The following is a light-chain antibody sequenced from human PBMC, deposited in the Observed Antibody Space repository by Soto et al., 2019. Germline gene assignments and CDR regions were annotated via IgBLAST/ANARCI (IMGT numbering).Light chain of an antibody. CDR3: QSYDSSLSGYV. Sequence: QSVLTQPPSVSGAPGHRVTLSCTGSSSNIGAGYDVHWYQQLPGTAPKLLIYGNSNRPSGVPDRFSGSKSGTSASLSITGLQAEDDADYDCQSYDSSLSGYVFGTGTKGTVL. V-gene: IGLV1-40*01. CDR1: SSNIGAGYD. CDR2: GNS. J-gene: IGLJ1*01.